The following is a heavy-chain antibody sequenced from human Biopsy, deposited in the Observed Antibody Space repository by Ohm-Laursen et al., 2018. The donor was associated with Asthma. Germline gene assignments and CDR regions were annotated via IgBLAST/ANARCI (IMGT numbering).Heavy chain of an antibody. J-gene: IGHJ3*02. CDR2: ISKDASTQ. CDR1: GFTFSSYG. D-gene: IGHD1-1*01. V-gene: IGHV3-30*03. CDR3: VRDGTDDAFDI. Sequence: SLRLSCSASGFTFSSYGMYWVRQAPGKGLEWVGVISKDASTQDYADSVEGRFTMARDNSKNTLDLQMNSLREEDTAVYYCVRDGTDDAFDIWGQGTVVSVSS.